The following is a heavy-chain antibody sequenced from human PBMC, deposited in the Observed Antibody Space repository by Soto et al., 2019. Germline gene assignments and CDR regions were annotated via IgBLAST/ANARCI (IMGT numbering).Heavy chain of an antibody. CDR2: ISYDGSNK. CDR3: AKEGDYYGSGSYSSPPG. Sequence: QVQLVESGGGVVQPGRSLRLSCAASGFTFISYGMHWVRQAPGKGLEWVAVISYDGSNKYYADSVKGRFTISRDNSKNTLYMQMNSLRAEDTAVYYCAKEGDYYGSGSYSSPPGWGQGTLVTVAS. CDR1: GFTFISYG. D-gene: IGHD3-10*01. V-gene: IGHV3-30*18. J-gene: IGHJ4*02.